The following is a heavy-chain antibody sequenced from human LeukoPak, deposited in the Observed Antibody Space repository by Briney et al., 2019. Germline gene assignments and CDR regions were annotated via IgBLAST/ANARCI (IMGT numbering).Heavy chain of an antibody. CDR2: IYTSGST. D-gene: IGHD6-13*01. Sequence: SQTLSLTCIVPGGSLSSGSYYWSWIRQPAGEGLEWIGRIYTSGSTNYNPSLKSRDTVSVDTSKNQFSLRLSSVTAADTAVYYCARRPNSSSRDYFDYWGQGTLVTVSS. CDR3: ARRPNSSSRDYFDY. V-gene: IGHV4-61*02. CDR1: GGSLSSGSYY. J-gene: IGHJ4*02.